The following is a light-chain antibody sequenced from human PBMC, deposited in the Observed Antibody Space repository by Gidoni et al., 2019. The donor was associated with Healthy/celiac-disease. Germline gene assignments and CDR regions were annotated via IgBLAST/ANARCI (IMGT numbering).Light chain of an antibody. CDR3: QQYGSSPRT. CDR2: GAS. V-gene: IGKV3-20*01. J-gene: IGKJ1*01. CDR1: QSVSSSY. Sequence: VLTQSPGTLSLSPGERATLSCRASQSVSSSYLAWYQQKPGQAPRFHIYGASSRATGIPDRFSGSGFGTDFTSTISRLELEDFAVYYCQQYGSSPRTFGQGTKVEIK.